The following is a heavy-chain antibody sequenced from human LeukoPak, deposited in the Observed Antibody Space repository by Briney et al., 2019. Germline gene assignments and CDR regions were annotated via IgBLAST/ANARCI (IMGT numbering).Heavy chain of an antibody. CDR3: ARRRAGVYYYYGMDV. V-gene: IGHV5-10-1*01. CDR2: IDPSDSYT. J-gene: IGHJ6*02. CDR1: GYSFTSYW. Sequence: GESLKISCKGSGYSFTSYWISWVRQMPGKGLEWMGRIDPSDSYTNYSPSFQGHVTISADKSISTAYLQWSSLKASDTAMYYCARRRAGVYYYYGMDVWGQGTLVTVSS. D-gene: IGHD6-19*01.